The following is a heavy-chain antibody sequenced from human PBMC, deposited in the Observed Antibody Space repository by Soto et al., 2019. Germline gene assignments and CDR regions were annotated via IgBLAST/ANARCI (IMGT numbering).Heavy chain of an antibody. V-gene: IGHV4-39*01. CDR2: IYYSGST. CDR1: GGSISSSSYY. CDR3: ARRDYDFWSGYYQGNWFDP. J-gene: IGHJ5*02. Sequence: PSETLSLTCTVSGGSISSSSYYWGWIRRPPGKGLEWIGSIYYSGSTYYNPSLKSRVTISVDTSKNQFSLKLSSVTAADTAVYYCARRDYDFWSGYYQGNWFDPWGQGTLVTVSS. D-gene: IGHD3-3*01.